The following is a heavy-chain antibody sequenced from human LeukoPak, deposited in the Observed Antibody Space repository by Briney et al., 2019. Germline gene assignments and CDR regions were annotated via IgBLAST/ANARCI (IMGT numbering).Heavy chain of an antibody. V-gene: IGHV3-64*01. J-gene: IGHJ4*02. D-gene: IGHD1-26*01. CDR3: ARGWDPPRNLALDY. CDR1: GFTFSSYA. Sequence: PGGSLRLSCAASGFTFSSYAMHWVRQAPGKGLEYVSAISSNGGSTYYANSVKGRFTISRDNSKNTLYLQMGSLRAEDMAVYYCARGWDPPRNLALDYWGQGTLVTVSS. CDR2: ISSNGGST.